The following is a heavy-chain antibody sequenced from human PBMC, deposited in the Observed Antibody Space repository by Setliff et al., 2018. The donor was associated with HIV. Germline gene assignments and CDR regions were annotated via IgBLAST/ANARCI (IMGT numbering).Heavy chain of an antibody. CDR1: GYSFINYG. D-gene: IGHD6-19*01. Sequence: GASVKVSCKASGYSFINYGISWVRQAPGQGLEWMGWISVYNGNTNYAEKIQGRVTMTSDTSTSRAYMELRSLRSDDTAVYFCARLGSGWSDSYYYAMDIWGQGTTVTVS. J-gene: IGHJ6*02. CDR2: ISVYNGNT. CDR3: ARLGSGWSDSYYYAMDI. V-gene: IGHV1-18*01.